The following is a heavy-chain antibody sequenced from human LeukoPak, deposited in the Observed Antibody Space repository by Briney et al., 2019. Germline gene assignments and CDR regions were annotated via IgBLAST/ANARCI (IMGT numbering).Heavy chain of an antibody. D-gene: IGHD1-14*01. CDR1: GFTFNYYA. V-gene: IGHV3-23*01. Sequence: QPGGSLRLSCASSGFTFNYYAMSWVRLAPGKGPEWVSSISGSGSSTYYADSAKGRFTISRDNSKNTLYLQMNSLRAEDTAVYYCAKVLEPGGYYYYYMDVWGKGTTVTVSS. J-gene: IGHJ6*03. CDR2: ISGSGSST. CDR3: AKVLEPGGYYYYYMDV.